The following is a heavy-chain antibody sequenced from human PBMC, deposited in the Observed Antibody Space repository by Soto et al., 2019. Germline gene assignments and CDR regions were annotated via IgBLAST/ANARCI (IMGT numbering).Heavy chain of an antibody. V-gene: IGHV1-69*12. J-gene: IGHJ3*02. CDR1: GGTFSSYA. D-gene: IGHD6-25*01. CDR3: ARGRPPEGDKGLFACDN. CDR2: IIPIFGTA. Sequence: QVQLVQSGAEVKKPGSSVKVSCNASGGTFSSYAISWVRQAPGQGLEWMGGIIPIFGTANYAQKFQGRVTIPADESTSTAYMELRSLRSEDTAVYYCARGRPPEGDKGLFACDNWGQGTIVTVSS.